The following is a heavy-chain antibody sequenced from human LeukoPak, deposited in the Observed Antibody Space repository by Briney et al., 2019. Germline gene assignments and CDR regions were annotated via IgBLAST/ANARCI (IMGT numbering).Heavy chain of an antibody. D-gene: IGHD4-17*01. V-gene: IGHV3-7*01. CDR2: VKQDGSEK. J-gene: IGHJ6*03. CDR3: AKGPYGDYVYYYYYMDV. CDR1: GFTFSSYW. Sequence: GGSLRLSWAASGFTFSSYWMSWVRQAPGKGLEWVANVKQDGSEKYYVDSVKGRFTISRDNAKNSLYLQMNSLRAEDTAVYYCAKGPYGDYVYYYYYMDVWGKGTTVTVSS.